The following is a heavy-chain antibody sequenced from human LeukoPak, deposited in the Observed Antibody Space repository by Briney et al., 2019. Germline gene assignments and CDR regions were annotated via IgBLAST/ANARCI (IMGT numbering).Heavy chain of an antibody. CDR2: IKYDASEK. CDR3: AREPIRGVFYFDS. D-gene: IGHD3-10*01. V-gene: IGHV3-7*03. CDR1: GFTFSSYW. J-gene: IGHJ4*02. Sequence: GGSLRLSCAASGFTFSSYWMSWVRQAPGKGLEWVANIKYDASEKIYVDSVKGRFIISRDNAQNSLYLQMNSLRAEDTAVYYCAREPIRGVFYFDSWGQGTLVTVSS.